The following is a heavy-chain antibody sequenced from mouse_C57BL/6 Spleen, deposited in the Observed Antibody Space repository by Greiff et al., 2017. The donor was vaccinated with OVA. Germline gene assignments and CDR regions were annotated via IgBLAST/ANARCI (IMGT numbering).Heavy chain of an antibody. J-gene: IGHJ4*01. V-gene: IGHV1-7*01. CDR3: ARPIYYDYDEKGYYAMDD. CDR1: GYTFTSYW. D-gene: IGHD2-4*01. CDR2: INPSSGYT. Sequence: VKLQESGAELAKPGASVKLSCKASGYTFTSYWMHWVKQRPGQGLEWIGYINPSSGYTKYNQKFKDKATLTADKSSSTAYMQLSSLTYEDSAVYYCARPIYYDYDEKGYYAMDDWGQGTSVTVSS.